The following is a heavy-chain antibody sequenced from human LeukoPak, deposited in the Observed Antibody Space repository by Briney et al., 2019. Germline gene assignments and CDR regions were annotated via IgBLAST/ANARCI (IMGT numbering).Heavy chain of an antibody. D-gene: IGHD1-26*01. CDR1: GDSVSSNTVG. CDR3: ARQGSYYSGGPFEY. V-gene: IGHV6-1*01. J-gene: IGHJ4*02. Sequence: SQTLSLTCAISGDSVSSNTVGWHWIRQSPSRGLEWLGRTYYRSKWYNDYAISLKSRITINSDTSKNQFSLKLSSVTAADTAVYYCARQGSYYSGGPFEYWGQGTLVTVSS. CDR2: TYYRSKWYN.